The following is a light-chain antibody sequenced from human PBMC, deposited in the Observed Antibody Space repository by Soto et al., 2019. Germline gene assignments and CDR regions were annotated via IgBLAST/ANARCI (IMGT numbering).Light chain of an antibody. V-gene: IGKV1-9*01. CDR1: QGISSY. J-gene: IGKJ4*01. Sequence: IQLTQSPSSLSASVGDRVTITCRASQGISSYLAWYQQKPGKAPKLLIYAASTLQSGVPSRFRGSGSGTDFTLTISSRQPEDFATYYCQQINSYPLTFGGGTKADI. CDR3: QQINSYPLT. CDR2: AAS.